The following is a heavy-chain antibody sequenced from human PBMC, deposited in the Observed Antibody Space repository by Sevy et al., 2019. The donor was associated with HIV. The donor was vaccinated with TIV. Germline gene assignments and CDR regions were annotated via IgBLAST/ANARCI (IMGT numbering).Heavy chain of an antibody. Sequence: GGSLRLSCAASAFTFSDYYMSWIRQAPGKGLEWVSYISSSGSTIYYADSVKGRFTISRDNAKNSLYLQMNSLRAEDTAVYYCARAPALWFGELFDYGMDVWGQGTTVTVSS. J-gene: IGHJ6*02. D-gene: IGHD3-10*01. CDR1: AFTFSDYY. CDR2: ISSSGSTI. CDR3: ARAPALWFGELFDYGMDV. V-gene: IGHV3-11*01.